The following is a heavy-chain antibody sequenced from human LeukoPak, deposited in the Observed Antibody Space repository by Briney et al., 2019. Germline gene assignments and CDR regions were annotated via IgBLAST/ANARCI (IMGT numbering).Heavy chain of an antibody. D-gene: IGHD3-3*01. V-gene: IGHV3-23*01. J-gene: IGHJ4*02. Sequence: GGSLRLSCAASGFTFISYAMSWVRQAPGKGLEWVSAISGSGGSTYYADSVKGRFTISRDNSKNTLYLQMNSLRAEDTAVYYCAKNPLPRVIFGVVNDYWGQGTLVTVSS. CDR1: GFTFISYA. CDR2: ISGSGGST. CDR3: AKNPLPRVIFGVVNDY.